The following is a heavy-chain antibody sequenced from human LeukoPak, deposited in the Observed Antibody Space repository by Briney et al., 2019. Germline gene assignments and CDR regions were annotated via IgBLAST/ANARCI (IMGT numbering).Heavy chain of an antibody. J-gene: IGHJ4*02. V-gene: IGHV3-53*01. CDR2: IYSDALGGIT. Sequence: GGTLRLSCAVSGLTVSSSFMSWVREAPGKGLEWVSDIYSDALGGITNYADSVKGRFTISRDNAKNSLYLQMNSLRAEDTAVYYCATALSSGWSTAPFDYWGQGTLVTVSS. CDR1: GLTVSSSF. D-gene: IGHD6-19*01. CDR3: ATALSSGWSTAPFDY.